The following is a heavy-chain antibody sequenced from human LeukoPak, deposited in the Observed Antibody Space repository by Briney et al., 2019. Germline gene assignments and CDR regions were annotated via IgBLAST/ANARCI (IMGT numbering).Heavy chain of an antibody. CDR3: ARDYGLQLWPPAGYYYYGMDV. CDR1: GFTVSSNY. Sequence: GGSLRLSCAASGFTVSSNYMSWVRQAPGKGLDWVSVIYNDGTSYYADSVKGRFTISRDNSKNTLYLQMNSLRAEDTAVYYCARDYGLQLWPPAGYYYYGMDVWGQGTTVTVSS. D-gene: IGHD5-18*01. J-gene: IGHJ6*02. CDR2: IYNDGTS. V-gene: IGHV3-53*01.